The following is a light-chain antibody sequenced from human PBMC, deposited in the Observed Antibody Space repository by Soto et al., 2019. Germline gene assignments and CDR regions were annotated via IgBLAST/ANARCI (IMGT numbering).Light chain of an antibody. V-gene: IGKV3-20*01. CDR3: HQYGSSPYT. CDR1: QSVSSSY. Sequence: EIVLTQSPGTLSLSPGERATLSCRASQSVSSSYLAWYQQKPDQAPRLLIYGASSMATGIPDRFSGSGSGTDFTLTISRLEPEDFAVYYCHQYGSSPYTFGQGTKLEIQ. CDR2: GAS. J-gene: IGKJ2*01.